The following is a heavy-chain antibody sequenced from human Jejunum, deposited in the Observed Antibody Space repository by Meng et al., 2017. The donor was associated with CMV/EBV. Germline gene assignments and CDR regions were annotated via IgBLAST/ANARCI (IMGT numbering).Heavy chain of an antibody. D-gene: IGHD3-22*01. Sequence: QAQVVESGDEVKKTGASVEVGCKAFGDNFYSYYFTWLRQAPGQGLEWMGWINGNTGDTNYAQKFQERVTMNRDTSTSTTYLELTNVRSDDTAVYYCAREMPMTCYFDQWGQGTLVTVSS. CDR3: AREMPMTCYFDQ. CDR1: GDNFYSYY. J-gene: IGHJ4*03. CDR2: INGNTGDT. V-gene: IGHV1-18*04.